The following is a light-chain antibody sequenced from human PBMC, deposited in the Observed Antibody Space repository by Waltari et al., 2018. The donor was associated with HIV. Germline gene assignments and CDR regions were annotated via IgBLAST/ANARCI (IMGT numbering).Light chain of an antibody. J-gene: IGKJ4*01. V-gene: IGKV1-8*01. CDR3: QQYYSFPFT. CDR2: AAS. Sequence: AIQMTQSPPSLSASTGDRVTITCRASQGVSNFLAWYQQKPGEAPKLLISAASTLQREVPSRFSGSGSDTDFSLTISCLQSEDFATYYCQQYYSFPFTFGGGTRVEVK. CDR1: QGVSNF.